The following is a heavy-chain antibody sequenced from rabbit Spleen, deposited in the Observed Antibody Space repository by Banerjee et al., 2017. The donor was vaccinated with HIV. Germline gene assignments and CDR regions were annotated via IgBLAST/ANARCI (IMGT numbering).Heavy chain of an antibody. CDR2: IAAGSSGTT. D-gene: IGHD7-1*01. CDR3: ARSDTGVGRALDL. Sequence: QSLEESGGDLVKPGGTLTLTCTASGFSFSGYYYMCWVRQAPGKGLEWSACIAAGSSGTTYYASWAKGRFTISKTSSTTVTLEMTSLTAADTATYLCARSDTGVGRALDLWGPGTLVTVS. V-gene: IGHV1S40*01. CDR1: GFSFSGYYY. J-gene: IGHJ4*01.